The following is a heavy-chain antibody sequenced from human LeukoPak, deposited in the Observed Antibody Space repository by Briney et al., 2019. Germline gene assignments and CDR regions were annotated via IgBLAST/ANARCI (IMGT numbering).Heavy chain of an antibody. Sequence: GESLKISCKGSGYSFTSYWIGWVRQMPGKGLEWMGIIYPGDSDTRYSPSFQGQVTISADKSISTAYLQWSSLKASDTAMYYCARQPTRGRVVVPATNWFDPWGQGTLVTVSS. CDR2: IYPGDSDT. CDR3: ARQPTRGRVVVPATNWFDP. D-gene: IGHD2-2*01. J-gene: IGHJ5*02. CDR1: GYSFTSYW. V-gene: IGHV5-51*01.